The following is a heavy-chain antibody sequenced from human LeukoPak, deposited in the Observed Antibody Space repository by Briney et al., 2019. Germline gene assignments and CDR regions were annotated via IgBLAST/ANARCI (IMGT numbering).Heavy chain of an antibody. V-gene: IGHV3-74*01. Sequence: GGSLRLSCAASGFTLSTYWMHWVRQVPGKGLVWVSRVNSDGSSTSYADSVKGRFTISRDNAKNTLYLQMNSLRAEDTAVYYCARAPSLSGRHYWGQGTLVTVSS. CDR2: VNSDGSST. J-gene: IGHJ4*02. D-gene: IGHD1-26*01. CDR1: GFTLSTYW. CDR3: ARAPSLSGRHY.